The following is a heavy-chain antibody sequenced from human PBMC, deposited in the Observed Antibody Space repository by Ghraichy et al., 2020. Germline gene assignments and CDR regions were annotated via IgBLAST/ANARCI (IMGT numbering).Heavy chain of an antibody. CDR1: GFTFSSYS. CDR3: AREVQDSYGLDY. Sequence: GGSLRLSCAASGFTFSSYSMNWVRQAPGKGLEWVSSISSSSSYIYYADSVKGRFTISRDNAKNSLYLQMNSLRAEDTAVYYCAREVQDSYGLDYWGQGTLVTVSS. CDR2: ISSSSSYI. J-gene: IGHJ4*02. V-gene: IGHV3-21*01. D-gene: IGHD5-18*01.